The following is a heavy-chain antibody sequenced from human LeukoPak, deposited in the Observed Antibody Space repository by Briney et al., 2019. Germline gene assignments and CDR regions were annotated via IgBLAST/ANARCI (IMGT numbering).Heavy chain of an antibody. J-gene: IGHJ6*03. Sequence: SVKVSCKASGGTFSSYAISWVRQAPGQGLEWMGGIIPIFGTANYAQKFQGRVTITADKSTSTAYMELSSLRSEDTAVYYCARDFGGPPILYYMDVWGKGTTVTVSS. D-gene: IGHD3-16*01. CDR2: IIPIFGTA. CDR3: ARDFGGPPILYYMDV. CDR1: GGTFSSYA. V-gene: IGHV1-69*06.